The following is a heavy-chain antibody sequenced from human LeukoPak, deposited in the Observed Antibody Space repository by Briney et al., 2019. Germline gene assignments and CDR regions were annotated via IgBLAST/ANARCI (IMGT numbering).Heavy chain of an antibody. J-gene: IGHJ4*02. Sequence: PSETLSLTCSVSGGSINNYWWNWIRQPPGKGLEWIGYIYYSGSTSYNPSLKSRLTISVDTSLNQFSLKLNSVTAADTAVYYCARYCSGGDCYSKALDYWGQGILVTVSS. CDR3: ARYCSGGDCYSKALDY. D-gene: IGHD2-15*01. V-gene: IGHV4-59*01. CDR1: GGSINNYW. CDR2: IYYSGST.